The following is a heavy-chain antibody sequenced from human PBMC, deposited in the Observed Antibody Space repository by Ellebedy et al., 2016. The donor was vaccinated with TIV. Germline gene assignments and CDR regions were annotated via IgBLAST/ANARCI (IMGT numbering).Heavy chain of an antibody. CDR3: ARGGAAAGTRMDY. Sequence: GESLKISXAASGFTFSSYAMHWVRQAPGKGLEWVAVISYDGSNKYYADSVKGRFTISRDNSKNTLYLQMNSLRAEDTAVYYCARGGAAAGTRMDYWGQGTLVTVSS. CDR2: ISYDGSNK. D-gene: IGHD6-13*01. CDR1: GFTFSSYA. V-gene: IGHV3-30-3*01. J-gene: IGHJ4*02.